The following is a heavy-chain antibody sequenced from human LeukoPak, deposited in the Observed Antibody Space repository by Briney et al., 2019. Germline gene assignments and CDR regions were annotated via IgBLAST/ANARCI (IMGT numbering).Heavy chain of an antibody. D-gene: IGHD2-21*01. J-gene: IGHJ3*02. CDR1: GFTFSTYF. CDR2: VASDGSHT. V-gene: IGHV3-30-3*01. Sequence: PGGSLILSCAACGFTFSTYFRHGGRQPPGKGLEWVADVASDGSHTFYEEAVKGRFTIARDNSKNTLYLQMNSLRAEDTSVYFCARERQDTILHSGGFDIWGQGTMVTVSS. CDR3: ARERQDTILHSGGFDI.